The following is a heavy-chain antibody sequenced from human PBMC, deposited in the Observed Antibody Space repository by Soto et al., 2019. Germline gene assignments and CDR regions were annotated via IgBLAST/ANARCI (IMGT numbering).Heavy chain of an antibody. Sequence: SETLSLTCSVSGGSFSSYYWSWIRQPPGKGLEWIGNIYYSGSTNYNPSLKSRVTISVDTTNNHVYLKLSFVTAADTAMYYCAREDYFDSGGFPIWGQGTLVTVSS. V-gene: IGHV4-59*01. CDR3: AREDYFDSGGFPI. J-gene: IGHJ4*02. CDR2: IYYSGST. D-gene: IGHD3-22*01. CDR1: GGSFSSYY.